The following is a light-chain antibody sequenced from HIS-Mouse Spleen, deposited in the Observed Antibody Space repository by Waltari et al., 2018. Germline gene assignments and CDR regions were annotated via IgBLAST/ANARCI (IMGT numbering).Light chain of an antibody. Sequence: SYELTQPPSVSVSPGQTASITCPGHKLGDKYACWYQQKPGQSPVLVIYQDSKRPSGIPERFSGSNSGNTATLTISGTQAMDEADYYCQAWDSSTVVFGGGTKLTVL. CDR3: QAWDSSTVV. V-gene: IGLV3-1*01. CDR1: KLGDKY. CDR2: QDS. J-gene: IGLJ2*01.